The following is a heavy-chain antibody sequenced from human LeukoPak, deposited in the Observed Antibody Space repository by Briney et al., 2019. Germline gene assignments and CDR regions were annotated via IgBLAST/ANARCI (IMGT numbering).Heavy chain of an antibody. J-gene: IGHJ4*02. CDR3: AKDMLYSSHIYYFDY. Sequence: PGGSLRLSCAASGFAFSSYAMSWVRQAPGKGLEWVSGISGSGDSTYYADSVKGRFTISRDNSKNTLYLQMNSLRAEDTPIYYCAKDMLYSSHIYYFDYWGQGTLVTVSS. V-gene: IGHV3-23*01. CDR1: GFAFSSYA. CDR2: ISGSGDST. D-gene: IGHD6-13*01.